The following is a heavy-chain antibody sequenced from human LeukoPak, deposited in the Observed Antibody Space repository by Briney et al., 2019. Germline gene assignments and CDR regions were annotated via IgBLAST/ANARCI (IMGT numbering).Heavy chain of an antibody. CDR3: AREGLDCSGGSGYSSLVWFDP. D-gene: IGHD2-15*01. Sequence: ASVKVSCKASGYTFTAYYIHWVRQAPGQGLEWMGWINPNSGGTNYAQKFRGRVTMTRDTSITTAFMELSRLRSDDTALYYCAREGLDCSGGSGYSSLVWFDPWGQGTLVTVSS. V-gene: IGHV1-2*02. J-gene: IGHJ5*02. CDR1: GYTFTAYY. CDR2: INPNSGGT.